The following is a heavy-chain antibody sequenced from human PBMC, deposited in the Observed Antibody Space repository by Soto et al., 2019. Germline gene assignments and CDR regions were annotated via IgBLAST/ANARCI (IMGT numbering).Heavy chain of an antibody. Sequence: ASVKVSCKASGGTFSSYAISWVRQAPGQGLEWMGGIIPIFGTANYAQKFQGRVTITADESTSTAYMELSSLRSEDTAVYYCATLYCSGGRCYHYYYGMDVWGQGTTVTVSS. J-gene: IGHJ6*02. CDR1: GGTFSSYA. D-gene: IGHD2-15*01. CDR2: IIPIFGTA. CDR3: ATLYCSGGRCYHYYYGMDV. V-gene: IGHV1-69*13.